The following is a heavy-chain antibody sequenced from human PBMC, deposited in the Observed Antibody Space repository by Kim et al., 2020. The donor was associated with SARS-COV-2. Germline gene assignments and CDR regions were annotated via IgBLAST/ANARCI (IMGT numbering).Heavy chain of an antibody. J-gene: IGHJ4*02. CDR3: ARGARGESASDHDYHSDSYRG. D-gene: IGHD3-10*01. CDR1: GFTFSNYA. CDR2: MSYDGSNN. Sequence: GGSLRLSCAASGFTFSNYAMHWVRQSPGKGLEWVAGMSYDGSNNYYADSVKGRFTISRDKSKNTLYLQMNSLRPEDTAVYYCARGARGESASDHDYHSDSYRGWGQGTLVTVSS. V-gene: IGHV3-30*04.